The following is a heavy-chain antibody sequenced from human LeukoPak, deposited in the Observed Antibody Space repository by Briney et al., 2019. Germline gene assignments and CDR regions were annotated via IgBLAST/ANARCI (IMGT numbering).Heavy chain of an antibody. CDR1: GGSISSSSYY. CDR2: IYYSGST. J-gene: IGHJ4*02. CDR3: AREIAAAGNLDY. V-gene: IGHV4-39*07. Sequence: SETLSLTCTVSGGSISSSSYYWGWIRQPPGKGLEWIGSIYYSGSTNYNPSLKSRVTISVDTSKNQFSLKLSSVTAADTAVYYCAREIAAAGNLDYWGQGTLVTVSS. D-gene: IGHD6-13*01.